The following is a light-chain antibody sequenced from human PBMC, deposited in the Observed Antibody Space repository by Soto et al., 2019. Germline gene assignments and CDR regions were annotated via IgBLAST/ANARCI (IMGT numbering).Light chain of an antibody. CDR1: QSVGRN. Sequence: EVVMTQSPATLSVSPGEGAILSCSASQSVGRNVAWYQHTPGQAPRLIIYDASSRAAGIPARFSGSGSGTDFSLSITSLQSEDFAVYYCQHYKNWPPYTFGQGTKLEIK. CDR2: DAS. J-gene: IGKJ2*01. CDR3: QHYKNWPPYT. V-gene: IGKV3-15*01.